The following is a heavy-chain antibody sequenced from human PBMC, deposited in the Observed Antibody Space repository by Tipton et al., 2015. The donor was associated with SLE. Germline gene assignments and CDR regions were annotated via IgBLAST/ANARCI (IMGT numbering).Heavy chain of an antibody. V-gene: IGHV4-34*01. CDR3: AREVWGTGTTD. CDR2: IYHTGTT. D-gene: IGHD1-1*01. CDR1: GGSFSGYY. Sequence: TLSLTCAVYGGSFSGYYWSWIRQPPGKGLEWIGTIYHTGTTYYKPSLHSRVTISVDTSKNQFSLKLSSVTAADTAVYYCAREVWGTGTTDWGQGTLVTVSS. J-gene: IGHJ4*02.